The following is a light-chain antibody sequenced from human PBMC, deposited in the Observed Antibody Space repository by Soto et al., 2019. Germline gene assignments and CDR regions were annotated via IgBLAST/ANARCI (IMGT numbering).Light chain of an antibody. CDR2: DAS. Sequence: EIVLTQSPGTLSLSPGESATLSCRASQTVGRNYLAWFQHKPGQAPRLLIYDASNRATGIPARFSGSGSGTDFTLTISSLEPEDFAVYYCQQRSNWPLTFGGGTKVEIK. CDR3: QQRSNWPLT. V-gene: IGKV3-11*01. J-gene: IGKJ4*01. CDR1: QTVGRNY.